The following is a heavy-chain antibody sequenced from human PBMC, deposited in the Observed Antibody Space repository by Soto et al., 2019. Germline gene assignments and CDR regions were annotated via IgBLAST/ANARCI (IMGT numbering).Heavy chain of an antibody. CDR2: ISSSSSTI. D-gene: IGHD3-3*01. V-gene: IGHV3-48*02. Sequence: EVQLVESGGGLVQPGGSLRLSCAASGFTFSSYSMNWVRQAPGKGLEWVSYISSSSSTIYYADSVKGRFTISRDNAKNSLYLQMNSLRDEDTAVYYCARDPLRFLEWSFPFDYWGQGTLVTVSS. CDR1: GFTFSSYS. CDR3: ARDPLRFLEWSFPFDY. J-gene: IGHJ4*02.